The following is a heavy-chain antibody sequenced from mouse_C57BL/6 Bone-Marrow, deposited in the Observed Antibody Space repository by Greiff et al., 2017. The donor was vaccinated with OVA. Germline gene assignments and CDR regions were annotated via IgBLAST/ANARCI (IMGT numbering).Heavy chain of an antibody. V-gene: IGHV5-17*01. CDR2: ISSGSSTI. CDR3: ARDYDDDVVAY. J-gene: IGHJ3*01. CDR1: GFTFSDYG. Sequence: EVKVVESGGGLVKPGGSLKLSCAASGFTFSDYGMHWVRQAPEKGLEWVAYISSGSSTIYYADTVKGRFTISRDNAKNTLFLQMTSLRSEDTAMYYCARDYDDDVVAYWGQGTLVTVSA. D-gene: IGHD2-4*01.